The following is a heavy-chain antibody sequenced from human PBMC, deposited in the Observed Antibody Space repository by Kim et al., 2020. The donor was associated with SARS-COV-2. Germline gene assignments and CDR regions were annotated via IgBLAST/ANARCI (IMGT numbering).Heavy chain of an antibody. V-gene: IGHV1-2*02. CDR2: PNSGGT. Sequence: PNSGGTNYAQKFQGRVTMTRDTSISTAYMELSRLRSDDTAVYYCARILDCWGQGTLVTVSS. J-gene: IGHJ4*02. CDR3: ARILDC.